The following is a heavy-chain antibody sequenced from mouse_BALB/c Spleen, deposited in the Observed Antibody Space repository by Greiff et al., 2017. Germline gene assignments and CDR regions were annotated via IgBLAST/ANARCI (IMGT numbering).Heavy chain of an antibody. J-gene: IGHJ4*01. CDR3: AREDGNFYAMDY. CDR2: IYPGNVNT. CDR1: GYTFTSYY. V-gene: IGHV1S56*01. Sequence: QVQLKESGPELVKPGASVRISCKASGYTFTSYYIHWVKQRPGQGLEWIGWIYPGNVNTKYNEKFKGKATLTADKSSSTAYMQLSSLTSEDSAVYFCAREDGNFYAMDYWGQGTSVTVSS. D-gene: IGHD2-1*01.